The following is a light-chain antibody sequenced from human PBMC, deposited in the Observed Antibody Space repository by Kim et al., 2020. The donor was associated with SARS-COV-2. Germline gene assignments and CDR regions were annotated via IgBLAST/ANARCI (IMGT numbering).Light chain of an antibody. V-gene: IGKV3-15*01. Sequence: SVSPGEIAPLSCRSKQSINSNLAWYQQKLGQAPRLLIYGASTRATGIPDRFSGSGSGTEFTLTISSLQSEDFAVYYCQQYSEGLRTFGQGTKLEI. CDR3: QQYSEGLRT. CDR2: GAS. J-gene: IGKJ2*02. CDR1: QSINSN.